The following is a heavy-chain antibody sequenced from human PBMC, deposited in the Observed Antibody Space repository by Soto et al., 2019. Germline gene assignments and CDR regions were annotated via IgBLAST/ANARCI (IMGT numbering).Heavy chain of an antibody. CDR2: IFSDNER. V-gene: IGHV2-26*01. CDR1: GFSLTTGKMG. Sequence: QVTLKESGPALVKPTETLTLTCTVSGFSLTTGKMGVSWIRQPPGKALEWLAHIFSDNERSYSTSLQGRLTISKDTSGSQVVLSMTNVDPVDTATYYCAWMNVDSSQFYYAMDVWGQGTTVTDSS. CDR3: AWMNVDSSQFYYAMDV. J-gene: IGHJ6*02. D-gene: IGHD4-17*01.